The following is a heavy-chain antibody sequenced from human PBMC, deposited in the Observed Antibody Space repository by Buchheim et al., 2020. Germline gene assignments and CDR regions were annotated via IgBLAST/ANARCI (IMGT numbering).Heavy chain of an antibody. CDR1: GFTFSSYA. CDR3: ARDQGATGTTSGAFDI. Sequence: QVQLVESGGGVVQPGRSLRLSCAASGFTFSSYAMHWVRQAPGKGLEWVAVISYDGSNKYYADSVKGRFTISRDNSKNTLYLQMNSLRAEDTAVYYCARDQGATGTTSGAFDIWGQGT. CDR2: ISYDGSNK. J-gene: IGHJ3*02. D-gene: IGHD1-1*01. V-gene: IGHV3-30-3*01.